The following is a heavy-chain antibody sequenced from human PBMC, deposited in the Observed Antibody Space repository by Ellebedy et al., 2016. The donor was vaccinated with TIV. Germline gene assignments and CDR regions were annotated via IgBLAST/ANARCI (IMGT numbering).Heavy chain of an antibody. CDR1: GYSLTSYW. CDR2: IYPGDSET. Sequence: GESLKISCKCSGYSLTSYWIGWVRQMPGKGLEWMGIIYPGDSETRYSPSFQGQVSISVGKSISTAYLQLNTLQASDTDMYYCARESGYCYGYTCQGGDLDYWYFDLWGRGTLVTVSS. V-gene: IGHV5-51*01. J-gene: IGHJ2*01. D-gene: IGHD5-18*01. CDR3: ARESGYCYGYTCQGGDLDYWYFDL.